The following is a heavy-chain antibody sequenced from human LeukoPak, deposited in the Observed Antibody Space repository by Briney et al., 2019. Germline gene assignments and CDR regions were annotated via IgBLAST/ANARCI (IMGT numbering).Heavy chain of an antibody. CDR3: GRRIAAGGGEYYFAY. Sequence: SETLSLTCTVSGGSISSSSYYWGWIRQPPGKGLEWIGSIYYSGSTYYNPSLKSRVTISVDTSKNQFSLKLSSVTAADTAVYYCGRRIAAGGGEYYFAYGGRGPLATVSS. CDR2: IYYSGST. D-gene: IGHD6-25*01. CDR1: GGSISSSSYY. V-gene: IGHV4-39*01. J-gene: IGHJ4*02.